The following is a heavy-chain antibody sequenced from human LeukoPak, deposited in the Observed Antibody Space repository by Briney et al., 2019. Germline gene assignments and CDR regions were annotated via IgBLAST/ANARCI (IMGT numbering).Heavy chain of an antibody. Sequence: SETLSLTCTVSGGSISSNYWSWVRQPPGKGLEWLGFIYYSGYTNYNPSLKSRVTISVDTSKNQFSLKLSSVTAADTAVYYCARLTTLTHFYYCGQGSLVSASS. J-gene: IGHJ4*02. V-gene: IGHV4-59*08. CDR3: ARLTTLTHFYY. CDR2: IYYSGYT. D-gene: IGHD1-14*01. CDR1: GGSISSNY.